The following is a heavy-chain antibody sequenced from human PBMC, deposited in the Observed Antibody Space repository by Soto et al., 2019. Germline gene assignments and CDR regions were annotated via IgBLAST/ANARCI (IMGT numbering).Heavy chain of an antibody. D-gene: IGHD3-10*01. Sequence: VPLLESGGGFVQPGGSLRLSCTASRFIFGNYAMNWVRQAPGKGLEWVSVISGSGGTTNYADSEKGRFTISRDNSKDTLYLQMNSLRVEDTAIYYCARSVDYYGSGSQSYFDHWGPGTPVTISS. CDR1: RFIFGNYA. CDR2: ISGSGGTT. CDR3: ARSVDYYGSGSQSYFDH. J-gene: IGHJ4*02. V-gene: IGHV3-23*01.